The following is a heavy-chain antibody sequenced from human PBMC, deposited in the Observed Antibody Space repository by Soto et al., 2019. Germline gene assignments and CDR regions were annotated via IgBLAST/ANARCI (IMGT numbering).Heavy chain of an antibody. CDR1: GYTFTNYG. D-gene: IGHD2-2*01. V-gene: IGHV1-18*01. J-gene: IGHJ5*02. Sequence: QVQLVQSGAEVKKPGASVKVSCKASGYTFTNYGISWVRQAPGQGLEWMGWISAYNGNTNYAQTLQGRVTMTTDTSTSTAYMELRSLRSDVTAVYYCARDVYCSSTSCYLARASWWFDPWGQGTLVTVSS. CDR2: ISAYNGNT. CDR3: ARDVYCSSTSCYLARASWWFDP.